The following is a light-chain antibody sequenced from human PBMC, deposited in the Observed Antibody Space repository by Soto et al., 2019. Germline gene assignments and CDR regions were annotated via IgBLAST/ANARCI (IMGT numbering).Light chain of an antibody. CDR2: LNSDGSH. V-gene: IGLV4-69*01. CDR3: QTWGADSVI. CDR1: SGHSSYA. J-gene: IGLJ2*01. Sequence: QPVLTQSPSASASLGASVKLTCTLSSGHSSYAIAWHQQQPEKGPRFLMKLNSDGSHSKGDGISDRFSGSSSGAERYLTISSLQSEDEADYCCQTWGADSVIFGGGTKLTVL.